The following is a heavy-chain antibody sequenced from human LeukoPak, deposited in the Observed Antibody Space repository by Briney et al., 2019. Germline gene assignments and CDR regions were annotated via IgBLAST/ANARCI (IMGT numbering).Heavy chain of an antibody. Sequence: PSETLSLTCTVSGGSISSSSYYWGWIRQPPGKGLEWIGSIYYSGSTYYNPSLKSRVTISVDTSKNQFSLKLSSVTAADTAVYYCARSLRITMIVVVIAWFDPWGQGTLVTVSS. CDR3: ARSLRITMIVVVIAWFDP. J-gene: IGHJ5*02. CDR1: GGSISSSSYY. D-gene: IGHD3-22*01. CDR2: IYYSGST. V-gene: IGHV4-39*07.